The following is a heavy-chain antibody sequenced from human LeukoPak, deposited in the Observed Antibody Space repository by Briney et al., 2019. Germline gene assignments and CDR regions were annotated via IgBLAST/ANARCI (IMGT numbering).Heavy chain of an antibody. CDR3: ARRSLQLVKNWFDP. CDR2: IYYSGST. V-gene: IGHV4-30-4*01. CDR1: GGSISSGDYY. J-gene: IGHJ5*02. D-gene: IGHD6-13*01. Sequence: SETLSLTCTVSGGSISSGDYYWSWIRQPPGKGLEWIGYIYYSGSTYYNPSLKSRVTISVDTSKNQFSLKLSSVTAADTAVYYCARRSLQLVKNWFDPWGQGTLVTVSS.